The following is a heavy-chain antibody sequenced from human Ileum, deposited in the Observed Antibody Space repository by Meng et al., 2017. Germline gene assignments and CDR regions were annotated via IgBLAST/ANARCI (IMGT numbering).Heavy chain of an antibody. CDR3: ASSTSGPELNY. D-gene: IGHD2/OR15-2a*01. V-gene: IGHV4-30-2*01. J-gene: IGHJ4*02. CDR1: GGSISSSAYS. Sequence: HLQLQESGSGLVTASQTQSLTCTVSGGSISSSAYSWTWIRQPPGKGLEWIGYIYQVGSTNYNPSLKSRVPIFVDTSKNQFSLKLTSVTAADPAVYYCASSTSGPELNYWGQGTLVTVSS. CDR2: IYQVGST.